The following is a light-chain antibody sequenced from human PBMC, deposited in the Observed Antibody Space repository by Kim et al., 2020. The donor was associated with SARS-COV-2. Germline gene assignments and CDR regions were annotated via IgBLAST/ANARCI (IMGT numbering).Light chain of an antibody. J-gene: IGLJ3*02. CDR3: SSYSTSSTLGV. CDR2: DVS. V-gene: IGLV2-14*03. Sequence: QSALTQPASVSGSPGQSITISCTGTSNDIGNYNYVSWYQQHPGKAPKLMIYDVSNRPSGVSNRFSGSKSGNAASLTISGLQAEDEADYYCSSYSTSSTLGVFGGGTQLTVL. CDR1: SNDIGNYNY.